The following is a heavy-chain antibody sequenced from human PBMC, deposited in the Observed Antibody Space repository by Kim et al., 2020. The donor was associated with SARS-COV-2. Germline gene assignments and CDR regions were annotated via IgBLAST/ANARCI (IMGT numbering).Heavy chain of an antibody. J-gene: IGHJ4*02. V-gene: IGHV3-33*01. CDR1: GFTFSSYG. CDR3: ARARRYGSSWYWPYFDY. CDR2: IWYDGSNK. Sequence: GGSLRLSCAASGFTFSSYGMHWVRQAPGKGLEWVAVIWYDGSNKYYADSVKGRFTISRDNSKNTLYLQMNSLRAEDTAVYYCARARRYGSSWYWPYFDYWGQGTLVTVSS. D-gene: IGHD6-13*01.